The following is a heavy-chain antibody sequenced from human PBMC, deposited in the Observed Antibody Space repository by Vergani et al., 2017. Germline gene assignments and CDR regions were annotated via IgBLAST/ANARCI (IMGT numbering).Heavy chain of an antibody. Sequence: QVQLVESGGGVVQRGGSLRLSCATSGFTLSNYDMQWIRQGPGKGLEFVAFIQFDGSNQYYADSVKGRFTLSRDFSKNTLYLQMNSLRAEDTAVFYCVKNVVAPYYFDYWGQGTLVTVSS. CDR1: GFTLSNYD. V-gene: IGHV3-30*02. CDR2: IQFDGSNQ. J-gene: IGHJ4*02. D-gene: IGHD5-12*01. CDR3: VKNVVAPYYFDY.